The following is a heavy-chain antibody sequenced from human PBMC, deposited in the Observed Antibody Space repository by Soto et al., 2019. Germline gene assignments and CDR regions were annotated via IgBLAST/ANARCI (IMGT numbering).Heavy chain of an antibody. CDR1: GGSVSSGSYY. CDR3: ARGVGYCTNGVCYSNYYYYGMDV. J-gene: IGHJ6*02. V-gene: IGHV4-61*01. D-gene: IGHD2-8*01. Sequence: SETLSLTCTVSGGSVSSGSYYWSWIRQPPGKGLEWIGYIYYSGSTNYNPSLKSRVTISVDTSKNQFSLKLSSVTAAGTAVYYCARGVGYCTNGVCYSNYYYYGMDVWGQGTTVTVSS. CDR2: IYYSGST.